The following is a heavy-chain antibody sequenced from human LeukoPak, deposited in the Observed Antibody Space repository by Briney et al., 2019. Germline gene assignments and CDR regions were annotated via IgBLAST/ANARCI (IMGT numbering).Heavy chain of an antibody. CDR3: AKVGLGATTIDY. CDR1: GFTFSSYV. V-gene: IGHV3-23*01. D-gene: IGHD1-26*01. CDR2: ISGSGAST. Sequence: GGSLRLSCAASGFTFSSYVMKWVRQAPGKGLEWVSGISGSGASTYYADSVKGRFTISRDNSENTLYLQMNSLRAEDTAVYYCAKVGLGATTIDYWGQGTLVTVSS. J-gene: IGHJ4*02.